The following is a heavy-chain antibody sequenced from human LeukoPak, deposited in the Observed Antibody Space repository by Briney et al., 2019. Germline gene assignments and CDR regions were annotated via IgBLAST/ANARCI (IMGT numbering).Heavy chain of an antibody. CDR2: IKQDGSEK. V-gene: IGHV3-7*01. Sequence: PGGSLRLSCTASGFTFSDYWMSWVRQAPGKGLEWVANIKQDGSEKYYVDSVKGRFTISRDNAKNSLYLQMNSLRAEDTAVYYCARVEVQAYFPWGQGTLVTVSS. CDR1: GFTFSDYW. J-gene: IGHJ5*02. D-gene: IGHD2/OR15-2a*01. CDR3: ARVEVQAYFP.